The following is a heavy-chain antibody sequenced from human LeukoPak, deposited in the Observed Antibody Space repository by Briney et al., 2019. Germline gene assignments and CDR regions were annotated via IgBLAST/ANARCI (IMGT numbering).Heavy chain of an antibody. CDR1: GDSVSSNSAA. Sequence: SQTLPLSCAISGDSVSSNSAAWNWIRQSPSKGLEWLGRTYYGSMWYDAYAESVKSRITIKPDTSRNQFSLQLDSVTPEDTAVYCCGRGHSGYNDTWGQGTLVSVSS. CDR3: GRGHSGYNDT. J-gene: IGHJ5*02. D-gene: IGHD5-12*01. CDR2: TYYGSMWYD. V-gene: IGHV6-1*01.